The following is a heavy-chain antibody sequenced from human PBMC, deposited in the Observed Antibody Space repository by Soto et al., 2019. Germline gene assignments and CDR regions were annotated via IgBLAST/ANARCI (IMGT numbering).Heavy chain of an antibody. CDR2: INYSGST. D-gene: IGHD3-10*01. CDR3: ARVWGGAFDI. V-gene: IGHV4-31*03. Sequence: PSETLSLTCTVSGGSISSGGYYWSWIRQHPGKGLEWIGYINYSGSTYYNPSLKSRVTISVDTSKNQFSLKLSSVTAADTAVYYCARVWGGAFDIWGQGTMVTVSS. CDR1: GGSISSGGYY. J-gene: IGHJ3*02.